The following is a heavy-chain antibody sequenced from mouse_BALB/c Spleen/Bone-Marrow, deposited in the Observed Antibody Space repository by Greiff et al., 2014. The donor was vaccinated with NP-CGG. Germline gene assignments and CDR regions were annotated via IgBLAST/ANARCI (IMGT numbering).Heavy chain of an antibody. Sequence: EVKLEESGGGLVQPGGSRKVSCAASGFTFSSFGMHWVCQAPEKGLEWVAYISSGSSTIYYADTVKGRFTISRDNPKNTLFLQMTSLRSEDTAMYYCARSTMITTGYYYAMDYWGQGTSVTVSS. V-gene: IGHV5-17*02. CDR1: GFTFSSFG. J-gene: IGHJ4*01. D-gene: IGHD2-4*01. CDR3: ARSTMITTGYYYAMDY. CDR2: ISSGSSTI.